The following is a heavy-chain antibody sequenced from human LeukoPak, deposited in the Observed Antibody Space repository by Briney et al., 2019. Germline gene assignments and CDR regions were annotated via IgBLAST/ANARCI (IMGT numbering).Heavy chain of an antibody. V-gene: IGHV4-39*01. J-gene: IGHJ5*02. CDR2: IYYSGST. CDR1: GGSISSSSYY. CDR3: ARHARGRCWFDP. D-gene: IGHD3-10*01. Sequence: PSETLSLTCTVSGGSISSSSYYWGWIRQPPGKGLEWIGSIYYSGSTYYNPSLKSRVTISVDTSKNQFSLKLSSVTAADTAVYYCARHARGRCWFDPWGQGTLVTVSS.